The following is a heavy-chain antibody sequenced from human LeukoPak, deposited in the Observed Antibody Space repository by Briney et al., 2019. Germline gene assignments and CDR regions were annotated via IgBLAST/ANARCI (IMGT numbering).Heavy chain of an antibody. CDR3: ARDTITMISP. Sequence: SETLSLTCTVSGGSISSGSYYWSWIRQPAGKGLEWIGRIYTSGSTNYNPSLKSRVTISVDTSKNQFSLKLSSVTAADTAVYYCARDTITMISPWGQGTLVTVSS. V-gene: IGHV4-61*02. D-gene: IGHD3-22*01. CDR2: IYTSGST. J-gene: IGHJ5*02. CDR1: GGSISSGSYY.